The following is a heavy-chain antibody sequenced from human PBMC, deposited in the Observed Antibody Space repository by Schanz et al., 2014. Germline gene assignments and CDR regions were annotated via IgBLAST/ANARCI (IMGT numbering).Heavy chain of an antibody. V-gene: IGHV3-74*02. CDR3: ARKMKLGVYGGKGHDSLDI. D-gene: IGHD4-17*01. CDR2: INSVGSNT. CDR1: GFTFSSHW. Sequence: EVQLVESGGGLVQPGGSLRLSCTASGFTFSSHWMHWVRQDPGKGLVWVARINSVGSNTDYADSVTGRFTISRDNAKNTLYLQKNTLRAEDTAVCYCARKMKLGVYGGKGHDSLDIWGQGTMVTVSS. J-gene: IGHJ3*02.